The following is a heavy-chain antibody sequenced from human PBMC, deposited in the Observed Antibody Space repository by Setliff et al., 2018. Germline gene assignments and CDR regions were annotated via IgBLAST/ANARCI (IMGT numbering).Heavy chain of an antibody. Sequence: PGESLKISCKASGYIFTNYWIGWVRQMPGKGLEWMGVIYPGDSDTRYSPSFQGQFTISVDKSISTAYLQWSSLKASDTAIYYCTRHEDRNKCTSSSCYRENDAFDVWGQGAMVTVSS. CDR3: TRHEDRNKCTSSSCYRENDAFDV. J-gene: IGHJ3*01. D-gene: IGHD2-2*01. CDR2: IYPGDSDT. V-gene: IGHV5-51*01. CDR1: GYIFTNYW.